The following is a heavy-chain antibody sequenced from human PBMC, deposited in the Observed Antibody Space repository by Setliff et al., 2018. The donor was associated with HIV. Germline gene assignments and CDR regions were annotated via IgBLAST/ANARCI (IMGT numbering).Heavy chain of an antibody. CDR2: INTNTGNP. CDR3: ARVSSGYDPYYYDSSGHDY. V-gene: IGHV7-4-1*02. D-gene: IGHD3-22*01. CDR1: GYTFTSYA. J-gene: IGHJ4*02. Sequence: RASVKVSCKASGYTFTSYAMNWVRQAPGQGLEWMGWINTNTGNPTYAQGFTGRFVFSLDTSVSTAYLQISSLKAEDTAVYYCARVSSGYDPYYYDSSGHDYWGQGTLVTVSS.